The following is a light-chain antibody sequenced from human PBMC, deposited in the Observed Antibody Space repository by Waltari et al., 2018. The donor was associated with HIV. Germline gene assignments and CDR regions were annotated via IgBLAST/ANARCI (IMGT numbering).Light chain of an antibody. CDR3: QQFHDLPHH. CDR1: EDIKDH. V-gene: IGKV1-33*01. Sequence: DIQLTQPPPYLSASVGDTVVVTCRKHEDIKDHVIWYKLKTGGAPKLLVLEASKREGGVPSRFSGNGIMTPFNVTNDSLQPQDFATYVCQQFHDLPHHFGGGTKVDI. J-gene: IGKJ4*01. CDR2: EAS.